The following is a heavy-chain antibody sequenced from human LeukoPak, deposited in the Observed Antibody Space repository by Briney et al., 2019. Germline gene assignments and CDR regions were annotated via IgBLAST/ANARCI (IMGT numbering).Heavy chain of an antibody. CDR2: ISGSDGST. CDR1: GFTFSSYA. CDR3: AKDSVKKYDDY. J-gene: IGHJ4*02. V-gene: IGHV3-23*01. Sequence: GGSLRLSCAASGFTFSSYAMSWVRQAPGKGLEWVSGISGSDGSTNYADSVKGRFTISRENSKNTLYLQMNSLRAEDTAVYYCAKDSVKKYDDYWGQGTLVTVSS. D-gene: IGHD4-17*01.